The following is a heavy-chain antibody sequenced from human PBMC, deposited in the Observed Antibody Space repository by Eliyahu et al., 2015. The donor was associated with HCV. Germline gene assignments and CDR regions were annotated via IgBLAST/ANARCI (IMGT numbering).Heavy chain of an antibody. V-gene: IGHV1-2*02. CDR2: IIPSSGVT. Sequence: QVQLVQSGAEVKNPGAXVKLSCKASGYIFTDTYMHWVRQAPGQGLECMGLIIPSSGVTVYAQKFQGRVTMTRDTSISTAYMELSSLTSDDTAMYYCATGRGQYFTDWGQGTLVTVSS. CDR1: GYIFTDTY. D-gene: IGHD2/OR15-2a*01. J-gene: IGHJ4*02. CDR3: ATGRGQYFTD.